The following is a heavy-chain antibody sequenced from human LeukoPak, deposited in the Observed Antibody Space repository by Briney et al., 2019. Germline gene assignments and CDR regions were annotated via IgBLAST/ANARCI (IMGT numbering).Heavy chain of an antibody. V-gene: IGHV3-30*02. D-gene: IGHD6-6*01. Sequence: PGESLRLSCAGSGFTFPTYGMHWVRQAQGKGLEWVAFIRYDGSNKYYADSVKGRFTISRDNSKNTLYLQMNSLRAEDTAVYYCAKDGGIAALLDYWGQGTLVTVSS. J-gene: IGHJ4*02. CDR2: IRYDGSNK. CDR3: AKDGGIAALLDY. CDR1: GFTFPTYG.